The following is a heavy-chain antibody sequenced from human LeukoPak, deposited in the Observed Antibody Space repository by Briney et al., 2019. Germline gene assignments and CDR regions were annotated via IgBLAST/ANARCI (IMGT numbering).Heavy chain of an antibody. CDR2: ISSSGSTI. V-gene: IGHV3-48*03. CDR3: ASRRSGWVNAFDI. D-gene: IGHD3-22*01. J-gene: IGHJ3*02. CDR1: GFTFSSYE. Sequence: GGSLRLSCAASGFTFSSYEMNWVRQAPGKGLEWVSYISSSGSTISYADSVKGRFTISRDNAKNSLYLQMNSLRAEDTDVYYCASRRSGWVNAFDIWGQGTMVTVSS.